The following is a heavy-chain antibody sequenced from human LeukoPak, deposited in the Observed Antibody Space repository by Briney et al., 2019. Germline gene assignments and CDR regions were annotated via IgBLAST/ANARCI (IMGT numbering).Heavy chain of an antibody. V-gene: IGHV4-34*01. CDR2: VNHSGRT. D-gene: IGHD3-3*01. Sequence: PSETLSLTCAVYGGSFSDYWWTWIRQSPGKGLEWIGEVNHSGRTNYNPSLKSRVSISVDRSKNQFSLKLSSVTAADTAVYYCARSTYYDFWSGYFLGDYYYYYMDVWGKGTTVTVSS. CDR3: ARSTYYDFWSGYFLGDYYYYYMDV. CDR1: GGSFSDYW. J-gene: IGHJ6*03.